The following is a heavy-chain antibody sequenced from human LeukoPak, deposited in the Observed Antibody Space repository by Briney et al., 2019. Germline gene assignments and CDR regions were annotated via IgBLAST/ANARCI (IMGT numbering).Heavy chain of an antibody. CDR2: ITGSSSST. D-gene: IGHD6-13*01. V-gene: IGHV3-21*01. CDR1: GFTSSSYT. CDR3: ARDSGYSSSFYLINWFDP. Sequence: GGSLRPSCAASGFTSSSYTMSSLRQTPGRGLEWLSSITGSSSSTFYADSLKGRFTISRDNAKKSLYLQMNSLRAEDTAIYYCARDSGYSSSFYLINWFDPWGQGTLVTVSS. J-gene: IGHJ5*02.